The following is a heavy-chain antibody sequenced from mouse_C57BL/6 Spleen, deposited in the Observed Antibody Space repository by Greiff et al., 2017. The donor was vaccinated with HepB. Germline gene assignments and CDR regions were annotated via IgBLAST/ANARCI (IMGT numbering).Heavy chain of an antibody. D-gene: IGHD2-4*01. CDR1: GYTFTDYY. CDR3: ARRRNYDVRDYAMDY. V-gene: IGHV1-26*01. J-gene: IGHJ4*01. CDR2: INPNNGGT. Sequence: EVQLQQSGPELVKPGASVKISCKASGYTFTDYYMNWVKQSHGKSLEWIGDINPNNGGTSYNQKFKVKATLTVDKSSSTAYMELRSLTSEDSAVYYCARRRNYDVRDYAMDYWGQGTSVTVSS.